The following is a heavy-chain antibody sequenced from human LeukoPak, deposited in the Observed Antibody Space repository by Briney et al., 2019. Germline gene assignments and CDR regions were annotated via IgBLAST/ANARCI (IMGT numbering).Heavy chain of an antibody. V-gene: IGHV1-8*03. CDR1: GYTFTNYD. CDR2: LHPNSGTA. D-gene: IGHD3-10*01. CDR3: AKDPGGVLLWFGELFPVDY. J-gene: IGHJ4*02. Sequence: ASVKVSCKASGYTFTNYDINWVRQATGQGLEWMGWLHPNSGTAGYAQNFQGRVTITGDTSMSTAYMELNSLRAEDTAVYYCAKDPGGVLLWFGELFPVDYWGQGTLVTVSS.